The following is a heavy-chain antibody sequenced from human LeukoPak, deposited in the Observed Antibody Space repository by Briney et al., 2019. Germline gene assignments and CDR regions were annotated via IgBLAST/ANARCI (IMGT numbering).Heavy chain of an antibody. D-gene: IGHD3-9*01. CDR1: GCTFSNYA. CDR3: AREVTVTGPDRKFDY. Sequence: GRSLRLSCAASGCTFSNYAMHWVRQAPGKGLEWVAIISYDGNNKYHADSVKGRFTISRDNSKNTLYLQMNSLRAEDTAVYYCAREVTVTGPDRKFDYWGQGTLVTVSS. J-gene: IGHJ4*02. V-gene: IGHV3-30-3*01. CDR2: ISYDGNNK.